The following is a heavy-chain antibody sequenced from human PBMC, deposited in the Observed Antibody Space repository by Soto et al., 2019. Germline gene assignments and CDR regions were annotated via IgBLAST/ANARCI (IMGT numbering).Heavy chain of an antibody. V-gene: IGHV4-34*01. CDR1: VGSFSGYY. D-gene: IGHD3-9*01. CDR3: ARGREYYDILTGYYLKGHRAYYMDV. CDR2: INHSGST. J-gene: IGHJ6*03. Sequence: PSETLSLTCAVYVGSFSGYYCSWIRQPPGKGLEWIGEINHSGSTNYNPSLKSRVTISVDTSKNQFSLKLSSVTAADTAVYYCARGREYYDILTGYYLKGHRAYYMDVWGKGTTVTGSS.